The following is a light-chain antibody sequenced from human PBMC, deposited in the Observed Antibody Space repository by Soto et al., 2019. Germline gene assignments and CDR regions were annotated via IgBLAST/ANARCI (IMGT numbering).Light chain of an antibody. Sequence: EMVETQSPATLSVSPGERATLSCRASQDVSSNLAWYQQKPGQAPSLLIYGASTRATGTPARFSGSGSGTEFTLTISSLQSEDYAVYFCQQYIRWPLTFGGGTKVEI. CDR2: GAS. V-gene: IGKV3-15*01. CDR1: QDVSSN. J-gene: IGKJ4*01. CDR3: QQYIRWPLT.